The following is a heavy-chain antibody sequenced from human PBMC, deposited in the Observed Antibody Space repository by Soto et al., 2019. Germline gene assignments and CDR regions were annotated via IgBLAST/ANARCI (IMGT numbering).Heavy chain of an antibody. CDR3: ARHVTMIVVVINAFDI. D-gene: IGHD3-22*01. Sequence: QLQLQESGPGLVKPSETLSLTCTVSGGSISSSSYYWGWIRQPPGKGLEWIGSIYYSGSTYYNPSLKSRVTISVDTSKNQFSLKLSSVTAADTAVYYCARHVTMIVVVINAFDIWGQGTMVTVSS. V-gene: IGHV4-39*01. CDR2: IYYSGST. CDR1: GGSISSSSYY. J-gene: IGHJ3*02.